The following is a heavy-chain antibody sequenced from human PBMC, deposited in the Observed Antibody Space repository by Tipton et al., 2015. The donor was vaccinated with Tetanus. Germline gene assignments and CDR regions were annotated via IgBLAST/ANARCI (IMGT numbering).Heavy chain of an antibody. D-gene: IGHD5-12*01. CDR1: GFSQRTFG. J-gene: IGHJ6*02. Sequence: SLRLSCAASGFSQRTFGMHWVRQAPGKGLEWVAAMWYNGGHVYYADSVKGRFTISSDNPQNTVYLQMNSLRVGDTAVYYCAGGDCGNSRCFCCHYGVDVWGQGATVTVSS. V-gene: IGHV3-33*01. CDR2: MWYNGGHV. CDR3: AGGDCGNSRCFCCHYGVDV.